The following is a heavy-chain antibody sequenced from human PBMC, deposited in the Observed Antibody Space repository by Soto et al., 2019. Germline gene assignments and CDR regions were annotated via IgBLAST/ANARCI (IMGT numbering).Heavy chain of an antibody. Sequence: ASVKVSCKASGYTFTGYYMHWVRQAPGQGLEWMGWINPNSGGTNYAQKFQGRVTMTRDTSISTAYMELSRLRSDDTAVYYCARARVYATGPLDFWGQGTLVTVSS. J-gene: IGHJ4*02. V-gene: IGHV1-2*02. CDR2: INPNSGGT. CDR1: GYTFTGYY. D-gene: IGHD6-13*01. CDR3: ARARVYATGPLDF.